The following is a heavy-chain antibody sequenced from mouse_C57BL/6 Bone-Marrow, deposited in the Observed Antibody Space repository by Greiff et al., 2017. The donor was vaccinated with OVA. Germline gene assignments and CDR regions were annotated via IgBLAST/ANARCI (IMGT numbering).Heavy chain of an antibody. CDR3: TGTYYDYDGFAY. CDR2: IRLKSDNYAT. V-gene: IGHV6-3*01. CDR1: GFTFSNYW. Sequence: DVKLVESGGGLVQPGGSMKLSCVASGFTFSNYWMNWVRQSPEKGLEWVAQIRLKSDNYATHYAESVKGRFTISRDDSKSSVYLQMNNLRAEDTGIYYCTGTYYDYDGFAYWGQGTLVTVSA. J-gene: IGHJ3*01. D-gene: IGHD2-4*01.